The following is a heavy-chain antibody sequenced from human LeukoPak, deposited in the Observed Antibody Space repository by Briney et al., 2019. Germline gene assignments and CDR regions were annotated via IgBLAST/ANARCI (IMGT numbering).Heavy chain of an antibody. J-gene: IGHJ4*02. CDR3: ATGVAARLPFDY. D-gene: IGHD6-6*01. CDR2: IDPSGGST. CDR1: GYTFTNYY. Sequence: GASVKVSCKASGYTFTNYYVHWVRQAPGQGLEGMGIIDPSGGSTTYAQKFQGRVTMTEDTSTDTAYMELSSLRSEDTAVYYCATGVAARLPFDYWGQGTLVTVSS. V-gene: IGHV1-46*01.